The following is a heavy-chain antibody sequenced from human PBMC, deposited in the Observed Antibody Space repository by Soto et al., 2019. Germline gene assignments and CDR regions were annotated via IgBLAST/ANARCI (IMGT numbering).Heavy chain of an antibody. CDR2: IYYSGST. CDR1: GGSISSSSYY. V-gene: IGHV4-39*01. D-gene: IGHD3-16*01. J-gene: IGHJ3*01. CDR3: ARQKLGGSGAD. Sequence: QLQLQESGPGLVKPSETLSLTCTVSGGSISSSSYYWGWIRQPPGKGLEWIGSIYYSGSTYYNPSLKSRVTISVDTSKNQFSLKLSSVTAADTAVYYCARQKLGGSGADWGQGTMVTVSS.